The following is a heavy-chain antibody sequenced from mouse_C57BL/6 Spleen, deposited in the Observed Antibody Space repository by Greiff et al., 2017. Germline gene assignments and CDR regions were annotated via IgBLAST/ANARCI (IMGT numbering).Heavy chain of an antibody. V-gene: IGHV1-52*01. CDR2: IDPSDSET. D-gene: IGHD2-5*01. CDR3: ARNSNYDFSWFAY. Sequence: QVQLQQPGAELVRPGSSVTLSCKASGYTFTSYWMHWVKQRPIQGLEWIGNIDPSDSETHYNQKFKDKATLTVDKSSSTAYMQLSSLTSEDSAVYYGARNSNYDFSWFAYWGQGTLVTVSA. CDR1: GYTFTSYW. J-gene: IGHJ3*01.